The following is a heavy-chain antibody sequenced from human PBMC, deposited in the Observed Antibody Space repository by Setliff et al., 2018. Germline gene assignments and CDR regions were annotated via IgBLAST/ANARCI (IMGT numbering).Heavy chain of an antibody. D-gene: IGHD3-9*01. CDR2: IQGTGNT. Sequence: PSETMSPTCTATGGSFDSGTHYWSWIRQPAGRVPEWIGLIQGTGNTNYNPSLQSRATISIDTSKNQISLKITSVTAADTALYSCAGTPARGTTWLSPFDYWGQGIQVTVSS. CDR1: GGSFDSGTHY. J-gene: IGHJ4*02. CDR3: AGTPARGTTWLSPFDY. V-gene: IGHV4-61*02.